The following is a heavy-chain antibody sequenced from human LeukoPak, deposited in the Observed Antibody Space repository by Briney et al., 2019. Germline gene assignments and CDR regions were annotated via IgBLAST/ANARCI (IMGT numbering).Heavy chain of an antibody. CDR2: ISSTGSYI. D-gene: IGHD2-15*01. Sequence: GGSLRLSCAASGFSFNTYTMNWVRQAPGRGLEWVASISSTGSYIYYADSVRGRFTISRDNAENSLYLQMNNLRAEDTAVFYCARGWWGFDPWGQGTLVTVSS. J-gene: IGHJ5*02. V-gene: IGHV3-21*01. CDR1: GFSFNTYT. CDR3: ARGWWGFDP.